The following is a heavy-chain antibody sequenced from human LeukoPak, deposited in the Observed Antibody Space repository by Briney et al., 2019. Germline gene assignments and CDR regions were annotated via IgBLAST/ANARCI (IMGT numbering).Heavy chain of an antibody. Sequence: SQTLSLTCTVSGGSISSDYYYWSWIRQSAEKGLEWIGRIYTTGTTNYNPSLRSRVSVSVDTSKNQFSLNLSSVTAADTAVYYCARGQDYYGSGAQSNWFDPWGQGTLVTVSS. J-gene: IGHJ5*02. CDR2: IYTTGTT. V-gene: IGHV4-61*02. CDR3: ARGQDYYGSGAQSNWFDP. CDR1: GGSISSDYYY. D-gene: IGHD3-10*01.